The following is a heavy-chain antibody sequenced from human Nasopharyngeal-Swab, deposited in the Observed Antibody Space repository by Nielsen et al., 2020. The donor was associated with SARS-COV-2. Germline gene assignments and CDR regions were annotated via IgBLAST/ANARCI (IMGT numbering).Heavy chain of an antibody. CDR1: GGSIGTYY. J-gene: IGHJ4*02. CDR2: IYYTGST. D-gene: IGHD3-16*02. V-gene: IGHV4-59*08. CDR3: ARHDVSGSYRFMVY. Sequence: ESLKISCTVSGGSIGTYYWSWLRQPPGKGLEWVGYIYYTGSTMYNPSLQGRVTLSVDTSENQFSLRLTSVTAADSAVYYCARHDVSGSYRFMVYWGQGTLVTVSS.